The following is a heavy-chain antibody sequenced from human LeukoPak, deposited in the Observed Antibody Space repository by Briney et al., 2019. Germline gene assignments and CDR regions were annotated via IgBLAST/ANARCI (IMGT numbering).Heavy chain of an antibody. V-gene: IGHV3-23*01. J-gene: IGHJ4*02. Sequence: GGSLRLSCAASGFTFTNYWMGCVRHAPGKGLERVSAISSSVGSTHYADSVKGRFSISRENPKNTLYLQMNSLRAEDTAVYFCAKRGVVIRVILVGFHKEAYYFDSWGQGALVTVSS. CDR1: GFTFTNYW. D-gene: IGHD3-22*01. CDR3: AKRGVVIRVILVGFHKEAYYFDS. CDR2: ISSSVGST.